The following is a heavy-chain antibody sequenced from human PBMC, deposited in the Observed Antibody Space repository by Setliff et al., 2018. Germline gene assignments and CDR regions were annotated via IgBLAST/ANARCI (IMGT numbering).Heavy chain of an antibody. V-gene: IGHV2-5*02. Sequence: SGPTLVNPTQTLTLTCTFSGFLLSTSGVGVGWIRQPPGRALEWLALIYWDDDKRYSPSLKSRLTITKDTSKNRVVLTMTNMDPVDTATYYCARIRLGDYYDSSGYFDYWGQGTLVTVSS. CDR2: IYWDDDK. J-gene: IGHJ4*02. D-gene: IGHD3-22*01. CDR3: ARIRLGDYYDSSGYFDY. CDR1: GFLLSTSGVG.